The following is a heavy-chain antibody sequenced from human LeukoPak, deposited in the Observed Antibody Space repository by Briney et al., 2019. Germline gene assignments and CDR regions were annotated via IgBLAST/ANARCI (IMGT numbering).Heavy chain of an antibody. J-gene: IGHJ4*02. CDR1: GFIFSGSA. Sequence: PGGSLRLSCAAYGFIFSGSAMHWVRQASGKGLEWVGRIRSKANSYATAYAASVKGRFTISRDDSKNTAYLQMNSLKTEDTAVYYCTRYYYDSSGYYYLFDYWGQGTLVTVSS. CDR3: TRYYYDSSGYYYLFDY. CDR2: IRSKANSYAT. V-gene: IGHV3-73*01. D-gene: IGHD3-22*01.